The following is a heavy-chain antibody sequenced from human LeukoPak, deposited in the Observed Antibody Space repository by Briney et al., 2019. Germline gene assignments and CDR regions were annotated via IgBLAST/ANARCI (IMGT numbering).Heavy chain of an antibody. V-gene: IGHV3-7*01. Sequence: GGSLRLSCAASGFTFDSYWMSWVRQAPGKGLEWVANIKQDGNEKYYVDSVRGRFTIYRDNAENSLYLQMNSLRAEDTAVYYCTRDPLTQNDYWGQGTLVTVSS. CDR2: IKQDGNEK. CDR1: GFTFDSYW. D-gene: IGHD1-14*01. CDR3: TRDPLTQNDY. J-gene: IGHJ4*02.